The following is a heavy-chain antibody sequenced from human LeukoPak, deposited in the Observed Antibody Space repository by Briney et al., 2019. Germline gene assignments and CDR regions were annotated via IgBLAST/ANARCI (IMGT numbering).Heavy chain of an antibody. J-gene: IGHJ6*02. D-gene: IGHD2-15*01. CDR1: GFTFSRHP. Sequence: GSLRLSCAAPGFTFSRHPMNWVRQAPGKGLEWVSYISPGTIYYADSVKGQFTISRDNAKNSLYLQMNSLRAEDTAVYYCTRDGRVAYEMDVWGQGTTVTVSS. CDR3: TRDGRVAYEMDV. V-gene: IGHV3-48*01. CDR2: ISPGTI.